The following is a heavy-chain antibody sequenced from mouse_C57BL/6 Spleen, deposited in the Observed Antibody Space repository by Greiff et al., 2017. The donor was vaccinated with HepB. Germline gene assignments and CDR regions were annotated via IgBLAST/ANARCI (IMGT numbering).Heavy chain of an antibody. CDR1: GYTFTDYY. D-gene: IGHD2-3*01. J-gene: IGHJ2*01. V-gene: IGHV1-76*01. Sequence: LQESGAELVRPGASVKLSCKASGYTFTDYYINWVKQRPGQGLEWIARIYPGSGNTYYNEKFKGKATLTAEKSSSTAYMQLSSLTSEDSAVYFCARSSYDYVDYWGQGTTLTVSS. CDR3: ARSSYDYVDY. CDR2: IYPGSGNT.